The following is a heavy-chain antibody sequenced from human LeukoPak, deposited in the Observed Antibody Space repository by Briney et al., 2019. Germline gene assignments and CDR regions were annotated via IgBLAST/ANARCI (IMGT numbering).Heavy chain of an antibody. V-gene: IGHV3-23*01. CDR3: AKDIAVAGPIDY. D-gene: IGHD6-19*01. CDR1: GFTFSNYA. J-gene: IGHJ4*02. CDR2: LSGSGVSS. Sequence: PGGSLRLSCAASGFTFSNYAMNWVRQAPGKGLERVSGLSGSGVSSYYADSVKGRFTISRDNSKNTLFLQMSSLRAEDTAVYYCAKDIAVAGPIDYWGQGTLVTVSS.